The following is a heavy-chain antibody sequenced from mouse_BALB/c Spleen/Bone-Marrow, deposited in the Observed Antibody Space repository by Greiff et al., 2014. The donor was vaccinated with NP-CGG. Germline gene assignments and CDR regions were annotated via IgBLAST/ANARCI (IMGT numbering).Heavy chain of an antibody. CDR1: GYSITSDYA. Sequence: VQLKESGPGLVKPSQSLSLTCTVTGYSITSDYAWNWIRQFPGNKLEWMGYISYSGSTSYNPSLKSRISITRDTSKNQFFLQLNSVTKEDTATYYCARYDYDGVDYWGQGTTLTVSS. J-gene: IGHJ2*01. CDR3: ARYDYDGVDY. V-gene: IGHV3-2*02. D-gene: IGHD2-4*01. CDR2: ISYSGST.